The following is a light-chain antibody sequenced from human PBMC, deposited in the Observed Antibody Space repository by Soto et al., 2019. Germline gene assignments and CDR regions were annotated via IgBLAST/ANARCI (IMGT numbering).Light chain of an antibody. CDR3: QQFASSPLT. V-gene: IGKV3-20*01. J-gene: IGKJ4*01. CDR1: QSVSSGY. Sequence: EIVLTQSPGTLSLSPGESATLSCRASQSVSSGYLAWYQQKPGQAPRLLIYAASSRATGIPDRFSGSGSGKDFTLTIGRLQPEDFAVYYCQQFASSPLTFGGGTKVEIK. CDR2: AAS.